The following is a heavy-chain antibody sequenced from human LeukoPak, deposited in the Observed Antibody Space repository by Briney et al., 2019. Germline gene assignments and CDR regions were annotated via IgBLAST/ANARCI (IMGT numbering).Heavy chain of an antibody. CDR3: AKDPDYDFWSGYGGWFDP. V-gene: IGHV3-23*01. D-gene: IGHD3-3*01. CDR2: ISGSGGST. CDR1: GFTFSSYA. J-gene: IGHJ5*02. Sequence: GGSLRLSCAASGFTFSSYAMSWVRQAPGKGLEWVSAISGSGGSTYYADSVKGRFTISRDNSKNTLYLQMNSLRAEDTAVYYCAKDPDYDFWSGYGGWFDPWGQGTLVTVSS.